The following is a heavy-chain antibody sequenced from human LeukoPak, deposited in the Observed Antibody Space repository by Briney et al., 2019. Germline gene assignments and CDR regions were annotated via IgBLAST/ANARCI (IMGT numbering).Heavy chain of an antibody. D-gene: IGHD5-24*01. CDR3: ARDLAFGEMVTNRGAFDT. CDR1: VYTFTGYY. CDR2: INPNSGGT. Sequence: ASVKVSCKASVYTFTGYYMHWVRQAPGQGLEWMGWINPNSGGTNYAQKFQGRVTMTRETSISTAYMELSRLRSDETAVYYCARDLAFGEMVTNRGAFDTWGQGTMVTVSS. J-gene: IGHJ3*02. V-gene: IGHV1-2*02.